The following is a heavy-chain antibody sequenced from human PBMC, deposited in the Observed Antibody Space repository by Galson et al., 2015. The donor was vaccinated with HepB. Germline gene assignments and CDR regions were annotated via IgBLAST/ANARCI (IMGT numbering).Heavy chain of an antibody. CDR2: INWNGGST. CDR1: GFTFSSYS. CDR3: ARDRYYYDSSGYPPDY. V-gene: IGHV3-20*04. D-gene: IGHD3-22*01. J-gene: IGHJ4*02. Sequence: SLRLSCAASGFTFSSYSMNWVRQAPGKGLEWVSGINWNGGSTGYADSVKGRFTISRDNAKNSLYLRMNSLRAEDTALYYCARDRYYYDSSGYPPDYWGQGTLVTVSS.